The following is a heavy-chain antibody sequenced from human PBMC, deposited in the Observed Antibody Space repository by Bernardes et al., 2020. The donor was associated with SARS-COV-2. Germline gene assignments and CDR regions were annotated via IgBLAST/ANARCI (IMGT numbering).Heavy chain of an antibody. CDR2: LRGSGGST. CDR1: GFTFSSYA. V-gene: IGHV3-23*01. CDR3: ISGALTTYYFDY. J-gene: IGHJ4*02. Sequence: VSLSRSCSPSGFTFSSYAMRWVRQAPGKGLESVSCLRGSGGSTYYADSVKGRFTISRDNSKNTLYLQMNSLRAEDTAVYYCISGALTTYYFDYWGQGTLVSVSS. D-gene: IGHD4-17*01.